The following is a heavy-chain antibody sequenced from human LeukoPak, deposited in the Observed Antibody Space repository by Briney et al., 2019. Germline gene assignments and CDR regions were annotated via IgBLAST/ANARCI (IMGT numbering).Heavy chain of an antibody. V-gene: IGHV3-21*01. J-gene: IGHJ4*02. CDR3: ARDFLGEYFDY. CDR1: GFTVSSNY. CDR2: ISSSSSYI. D-gene: IGHD3-10*01. Sequence: AGGSLRLSCAAFGFTVSSNYMSWVRQAPGKGLEWVSSISSSSSYIYYADSVKGRFTISRDNAKNSLYLQMNSLRAEDTAVYYCARDFLGEYFDYWGQGTLVTVSS.